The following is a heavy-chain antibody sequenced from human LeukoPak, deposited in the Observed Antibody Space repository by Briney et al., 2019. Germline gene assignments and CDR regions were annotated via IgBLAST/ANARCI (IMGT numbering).Heavy chain of an antibody. J-gene: IGHJ4*02. CDR1: GFTFRNYA. Sequence: GGSLRLSCTGSGFTFRNYAIHWARQAPGKGLEWVSLISFDGSNVHYADPVKDRFTILRDNSENTVYLQMNNLRVEDTAVYYCARDQSMDYWGQGILVAVSS. V-gene: IGHV3-30-3*01. CDR3: ARDQSMDY. CDR2: ISFDGSNV. D-gene: IGHD6-6*01.